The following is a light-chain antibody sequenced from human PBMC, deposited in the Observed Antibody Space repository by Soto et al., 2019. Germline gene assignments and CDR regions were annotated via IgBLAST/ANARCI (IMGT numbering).Light chain of an antibody. CDR1: QSVSSSY. Sequence: EIGLTQSPGTLSLSPGERATLSCRASQSVSSSYLAWYQQKPGQAPRLLIYGASIRATGIPDRFSGSGSGTDFTLTISRLEPEDFSVYYCQQYGSSGTFGQGTKVDIK. V-gene: IGKV3-20*01. J-gene: IGKJ1*01. CDR2: GAS. CDR3: QQYGSSGT.